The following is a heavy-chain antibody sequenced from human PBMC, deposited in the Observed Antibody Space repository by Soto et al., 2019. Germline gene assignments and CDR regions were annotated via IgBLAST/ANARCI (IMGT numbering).Heavy chain of an antibody. V-gene: IGHV1-2*02. D-gene: IGHD3-3*01. J-gene: IGHJ3*02. CDR2: INPATGAA. Sequence: QLHLVQSGAVVKKPGASVTVSCSASGYPVTAYYMHWVRQAPGRGLEWMGGINPATGAAKYTQTFPGRVTRTRDTSTSTVLMELSGLTSGDTAVFYCARGGGVGVAGSAAFDMWGQGTVVTVSS. CDR3: ARGGGVGVAGSAAFDM. CDR1: GYPVTAYY.